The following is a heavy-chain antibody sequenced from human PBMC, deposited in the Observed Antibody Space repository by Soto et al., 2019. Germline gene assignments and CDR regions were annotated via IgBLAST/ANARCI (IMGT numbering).Heavy chain of an antibody. J-gene: IGHJ4*02. CDR2: IYHSGST. CDR3: ARLPYSYSGYDETYFDY. CDR1: GGSISSYY. V-gene: IGHV4-38-2*02. Sequence: SETLSLTCTVSGGSISSYYWGWIRQPPVKGLEWIGSIYHSGSTYYNPSLKSRVTISVDTPQKLFSLKLSSVTAADTAVYYCARLPYSYSGYDETYFDYWGQGTLVTVSS. D-gene: IGHD5-12*01.